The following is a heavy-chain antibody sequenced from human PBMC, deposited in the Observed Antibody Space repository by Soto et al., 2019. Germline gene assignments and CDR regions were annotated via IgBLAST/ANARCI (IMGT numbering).Heavy chain of an antibody. D-gene: IGHD3-3*01. V-gene: IGHV3-23*01. J-gene: IGHJ5*02. Sequence: GGSLRLSCAASGFTFSRYAMSWVRQAPGKGLEWVSAISGSGGSTYYVDSVKGRFTISRDNSKNTLYLQMNSLRAEDTDVYYCAKDHLIFTLNWFDPWGQGTLVTVSS. CDR2: ISGSGGST. CDR3: AKDHLIFTLNWFDP. CDR1: GFTFSRYA.